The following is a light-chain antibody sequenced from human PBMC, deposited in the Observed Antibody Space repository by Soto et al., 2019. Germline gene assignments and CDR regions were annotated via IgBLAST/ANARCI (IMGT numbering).Light chain of an antibody. Sequence: DIQMTQSPSTLSASVGDRVTITCRASQSISSWLAWYQQKPGKAPKLLIYKASILETGVPSSFSGSGSGTEVTLTISSLQPDDFATYYCQQYNSYPNTFGQGTKLEIK. CDR2: KAS. J-gene: IGKJ2*01. V-gene: IGKV1-5*03. CDR1: QSISSW. CDR3: QQYNSYPNT.